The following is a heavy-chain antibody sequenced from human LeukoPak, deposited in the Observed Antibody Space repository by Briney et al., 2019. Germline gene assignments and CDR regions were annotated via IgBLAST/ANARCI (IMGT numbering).Heavy chain of an antibody. V-gene: IGHV4-59*01. D-gene: IGHD6-13*01. CDR2: LYDSGST. CDR1: GDSISDYY. CDR3: ARHGGSWTFDI. Sequence: SETLSLTCTVSGDSISDYYWSWIRQPPGKGLEWIGYLYDSGSTNYSPFLKSRVTISLDTSKNQFSLKLSSVTAADTAVYYCARHGGSWTFDIWGQGTMVSVSS. J-gene: IGHJ3*02.